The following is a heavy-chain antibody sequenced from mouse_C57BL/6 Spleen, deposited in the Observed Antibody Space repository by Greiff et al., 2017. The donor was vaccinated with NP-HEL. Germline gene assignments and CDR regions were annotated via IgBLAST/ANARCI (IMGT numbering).Heavy chain of an antibody. CDR2: IDPENGDT. V-gene: IGHV14-4*01. D-gene: IGHD2-10*01. CDR1: GFNIKDDY. J-gene: IGHJ3*01. Sequence: EVKLMESGAELVRPGASVKLSCTASGFNIKDDYMHWVKQRPEQGLEWIGWIDPENGDTEYASKFQGKATITADTSSNTAYLQLSSLTSEDTAVYYCTTPTTFAYWGQGTLVTVSA. CDR3: TTPTTFAY.